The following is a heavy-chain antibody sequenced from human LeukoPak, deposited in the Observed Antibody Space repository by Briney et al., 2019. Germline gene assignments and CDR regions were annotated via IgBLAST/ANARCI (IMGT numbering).Heavy chain of an antibody. CDR3: ARDRVVPAAKIPYWYFDL. V-gene: IGHV3-53*01. CDR2: IYSGGST. Sequence: GGSLRLSCAASGLTVSSNYMSWVRQAPGKGLEWVSVIYSGGSTYYADSVKGRFTISRDNSKNTLYLQMNSLRAEDTAVYYCARDRVVPAAKIPYWYFDLWGRGTLVTVSS. D-gene: IGHD2-2*01. J-gene: IGHJ2*01. CDR1: GLTVSSNY.